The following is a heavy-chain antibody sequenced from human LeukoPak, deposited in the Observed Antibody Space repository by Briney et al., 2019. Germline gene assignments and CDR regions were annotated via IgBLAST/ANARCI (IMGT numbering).Heavy chain of an antibody. J-gene: IGHJ4*02. Sequence: IYGTANYAQKFQGRVTITADKSTSTAYMELSSLRSEDTAVYYCASVGEYYGSGSYYFGYWGQGTLVTVSS. CDR2: IYGTA. CDR3: ASVGEYYGSGSYYFGY. D-gene: IGHD3-10*01. V-gene: IGHV1-69*06.